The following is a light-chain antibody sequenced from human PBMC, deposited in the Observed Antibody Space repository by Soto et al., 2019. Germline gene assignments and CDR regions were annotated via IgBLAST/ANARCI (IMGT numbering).Light chain of an antibody. CDR3: GAWESSMKPYV. Sequence: QSVLTQPPSGSAAPGQKVIISCSGSSFNIGNNYVSWYQQLPGTAPKLLIYDNNKRPSGIPDRFSGSKSGTSATLAITGLQTADEADYYCGAWESSMKPYVFGHGTKVSXL. J-gene: IGLJ1*01. CDR2: DNN. V-gene: IGLV1-51*01. CDR1: SFNIGNNY.